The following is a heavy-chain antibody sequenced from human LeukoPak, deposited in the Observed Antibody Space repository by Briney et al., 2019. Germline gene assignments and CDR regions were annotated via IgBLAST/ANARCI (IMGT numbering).Heavy chain of an antibody. J-gene: IGHJ3*02. V-gene: IGHV4-39*01. CDR1: GGSVSNGSYY. CDR3: ARQGRIVVVTTTHDAFDI. Sequence: SETLSLTCTVSGGSVSNGSYYWGWIRQPPGKGLEWIGSIYHSGSTYYNPSLKSRVTISVDTSISTAYLQWSSLKASDTAMYYCARQGRIVVVTTTHDAFDIWGQGTMVTVSS. CDR2: IYHSGST. D-gene: IGHD2-21*02.